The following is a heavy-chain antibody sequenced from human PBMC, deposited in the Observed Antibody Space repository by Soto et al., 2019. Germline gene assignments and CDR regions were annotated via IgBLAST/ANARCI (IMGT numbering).Heavy chain of an antibody. CDR3: ARGIGYYFDS. CDR2: IHYRGST. Sequence: PSETLSLTCTVSGGSISSSSYFWGWIRRPPGKGLEWIGNIHYRGSTYYNASLKSRVTISVDTSKNQFSLKLSSVTAADSAVYSCARGIGYYFDSWGQGTLVTVSS. V-gene: IGHV4-39*01. J-gene: IGHJ4*02. D-gene: IGHD5-12*01. CDR1: GGSISSSSYF.